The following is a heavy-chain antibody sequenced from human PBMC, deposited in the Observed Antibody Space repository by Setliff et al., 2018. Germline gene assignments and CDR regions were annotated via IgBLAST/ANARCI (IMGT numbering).Heavy chain of an antibody. J-gene: IGHJ4*02. CDR2: INHSGST. V-gene: IGHV4-34*01. Sequence: SETLSLTCAVYGGSFSGYYWSWIRQPPGKGLEWIGEINHSGSTNYNPSLKSRVTISVDTSKNQFSLKLSSVTAADTAVYYCARLWRRIQQIDYWGQGTLVTV. CDR1: GGSFSGYY. CDR3: ARLWRRIQQIDY. D-gene: IGHD3-10*01.